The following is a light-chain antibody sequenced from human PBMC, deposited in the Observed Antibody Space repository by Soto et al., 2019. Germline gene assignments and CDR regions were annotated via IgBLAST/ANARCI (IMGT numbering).Light chain of an antibody. V-gene: IGKV1-33*01. Sequence: DIQMTQSPSSLSASVGDRVTITCQASQDISNYLNWYQQKPGKAPKLLIYDASNLETGVQSRFSGSGSGTDVTFTISSLQPEDIAKYYCQQYDNLLWTFGQGPKAEIK. CDR3: QQYDNLLWT. CDR2: DAS. J-gene: IGKJ1*01. CDR1: QDISNY.